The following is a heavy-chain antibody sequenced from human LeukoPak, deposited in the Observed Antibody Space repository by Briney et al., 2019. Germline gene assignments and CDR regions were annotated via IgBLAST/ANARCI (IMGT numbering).Heavy chain of an antibody. CDR1: GFTFSTYA. CDR2: ISVSAGST. Sequence: GGSLRLSCAASGFTFSTYAMSWVRQAPGKGLEWVSAISVSAGSTYYADSVKGRFTISRDNSKNTLYLQMNSLRAEDTAVYYCATGSVRYSASWYSQEGDYWGQGTLVAVSS. D-gene: IGHD6-13*01. CDR3: ATGSVRYSASWYSQEGDY. J-gene: IGHJ4*02. V-gene: IGHV3-23*01.